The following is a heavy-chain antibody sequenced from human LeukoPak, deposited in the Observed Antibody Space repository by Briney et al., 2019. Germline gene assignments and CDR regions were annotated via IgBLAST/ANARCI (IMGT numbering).Heavy chain of an antibody. V-gene: IGHV4-4*07. CDR3: ARKALPGNWFDP. CDR1: GDSISTYY. CDR2: IFTSGST. Sequence: SETLSLTCTVSGDSISTYYWCWIRQPAGKGLEWIGRIFTSGSTNYNPSLKSRVTMSLDTSKNQFSLKLSSVTAADTAVYYCARKALPGNWFDPWGQGALVTVSS. J-gene: IGHJ5*02.